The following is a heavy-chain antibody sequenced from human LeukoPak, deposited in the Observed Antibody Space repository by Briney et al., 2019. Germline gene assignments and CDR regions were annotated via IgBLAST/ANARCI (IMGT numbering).Heavy chain of an antibody. J-gene: IGHJ6*02. CDR2: IYYSGST. D-gene: IGHD6-13*01. CDR3: ARRIADYYYYGMDV. V-gene: IGHV4-59*01. Sequence: SETLSLTCTVSGGSISSYYWSWIRQPPGKGLEWIGYIYYSGSTNYNPSLKSRVTISVDTSKNQFSLKLSSVTDADTAVYYCARRIADYYYYGMDVWGQGTTVTVSS. CDR1: GGSISSYY.